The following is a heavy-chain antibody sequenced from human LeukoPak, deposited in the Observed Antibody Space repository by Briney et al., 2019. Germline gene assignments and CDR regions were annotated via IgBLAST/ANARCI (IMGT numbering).Heavy chain of an antibody. Sequence: ASVKVSCKAPGYTFTVYYMHWVRQAPGQGLEWMGWINPNSGGTNYTQKFQGWVTMTRDTSISTAYMELSRLRSEDTAVYYCARDSGVVVIREYYYYGMDVWGQGTTVTVSS. CDR1: GYTFTVYY. CDR2: INPNSGGT. D-gene: IGHD3-22*01. CDR3: ARDSGVVVIREYYYYGMDV. V-gene: IGHV1-2*04. J-gene: IGHJ6*02.